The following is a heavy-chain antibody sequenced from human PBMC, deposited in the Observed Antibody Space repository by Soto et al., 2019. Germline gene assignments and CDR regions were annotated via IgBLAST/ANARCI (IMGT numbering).Heavy chain of an antibody. CDR1: GGSISGPY. D-gene: IGHD6-19*01. J-gene: IGHJ4*02. Sequence: PSETLSLTCSVSGGSISGPYWSWIRQSPEKGLEWLGYVYYTGSTNYSPSLRSRVSISVDTSKNEFSLRLSSVTAADTAVYFCARSVAVPGAHIDYWGQGTQVTVSS. CDR3: ARSVAVPGAHIDY. CDR2: VYYTGST. V-gene: IGHV4-59*11.